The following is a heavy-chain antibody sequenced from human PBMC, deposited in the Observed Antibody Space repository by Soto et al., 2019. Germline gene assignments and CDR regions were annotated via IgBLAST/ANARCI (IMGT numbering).Heavy chain of an antibody. D-gene: IGHD3-9*01. Sequence: GGSLRLSCAASGFTFSNYHMTWVRQAPGKGLEWVANIKYDGSEQNYVDSVKGRFTISRDNAKNSVYLQMDSLRAEDTALYYCSRENWFQDYWGQGTLVTVSS. CDR1: GFTFSNYH. CDR2: IKYDGSEQ. V-gene: IGHV3-7*03. CDR3: SRENWFQDY. J-gene: IGHJ4*02.